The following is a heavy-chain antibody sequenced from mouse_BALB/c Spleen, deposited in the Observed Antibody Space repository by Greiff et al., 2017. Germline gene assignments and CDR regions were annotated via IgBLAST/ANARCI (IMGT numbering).Heavy chain of an antibody. CDR3: ASAGPSYAMDY. Sequence: QVQLQQSGPGLVAPSQSLSITCTVSGFSLTGYGVNWVRQPPGKGLEWLGMIWGDGSTDYNSALKSRLSISKDNSKSQVFLKMNSLQTDDTARYYCASAGPSYAMDYWGQGTSVTVSS. V-gene: IGHV2-6-7*01. CDR2: IWGDGST. D-gene: IGHD4-1*01. CDR1: GFSLTGYG. J-gene: IGHJ4*01.